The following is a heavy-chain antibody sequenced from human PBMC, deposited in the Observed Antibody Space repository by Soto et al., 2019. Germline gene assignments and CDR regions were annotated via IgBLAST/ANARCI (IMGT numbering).Heavy chain of an antibody. CDR3: ARHFYSSGWYQKEDAFDI. CDR1: GYTFTSYA. CDR2: INAGNGNT. J-gene: IGHJ3*02. D-gene: IGHD6-19*01. V-gene: IGHV1-3*05. Sequence: QVQLVQSGAEEKKPGASVKVSGKASGYTFTSYAMHWVRQAPGQRLEWMGWINAGNGNTKYSQKFQGRVTITRDTSASTAYMELSSLRSEDTAVYYCARHFYSSGWYQKEDAFDIWGQGTMVTVSS.